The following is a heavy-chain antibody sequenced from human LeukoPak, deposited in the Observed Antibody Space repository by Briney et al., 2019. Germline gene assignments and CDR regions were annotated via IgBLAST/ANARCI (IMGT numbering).Heavy chain of an antibody. J-gene: IGHJ4*02. D-gene: IGHD4-23*01. CDR1: GGSISSGGYS. V-gene: IGHV4-30-2*05. CDR2: IYHSGST. CDR3: ARGTVQRYGGNSDFAY. Sequence: PSQTLSLTCAVSGGSISSGGYSWSWIRQPPGKGLEWIGYIYHSGSTYYNPSLKSRVTISVDTSKNQFSLKLSSVTDVDTAVYYCARGTVQRYGGNSDFAYWGQGLLVTVSS.